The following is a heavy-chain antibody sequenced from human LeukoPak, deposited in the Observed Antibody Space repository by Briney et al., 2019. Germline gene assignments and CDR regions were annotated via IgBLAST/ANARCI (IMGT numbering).Heavy chain of an antibody. Sequence: GGSLRLSCEASGFTFGSHAMYWVRQAPRKGLEWVAGIFGSGGSPPYLDSVKRPLTISRDNSRNTIYLQINTLRDDDTAVSYSGTTTAGYSSGQKPAWPVDFWGQGTLVTVSS. CDR3: GTTTAGYSSGQKPAWPVDF. CDR2: IFGSGGSP. V-gene: IGHV3-23*01. J-gene: IGHJ4*02. D-gene: IGHD5-18*01. CDR1: GFTFGSHA.